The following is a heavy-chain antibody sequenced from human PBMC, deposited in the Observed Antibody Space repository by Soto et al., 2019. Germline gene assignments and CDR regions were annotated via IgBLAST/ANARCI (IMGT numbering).Heavy chain of an antibody. CDR3: AVTPYIVVVTAGPRWFDP. CDR1: GGTFSSYA. J-gene: IGHJ5*02. V-gene: IGHV1-69*13. CDR2: IIPIFGTA. D-gene: IGHD2-21*02. Sequence: GASVKVSCKASGGTFSSYAISWVRQAPGQGLEWMGGIIPIFGTANYAQKFQGRVTITADESTSTAYMELSSLRSEDTAVYYCAVTPYIVVVTAGPRWFDPWGQGTLVTVSS.